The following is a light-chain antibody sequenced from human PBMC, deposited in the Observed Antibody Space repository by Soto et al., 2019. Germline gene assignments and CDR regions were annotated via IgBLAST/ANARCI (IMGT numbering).Light chain of an antibody. CDR2: DAS. Sequence: DIQMTQSPATLSASVGDSVTITCRASQSISHWLAWYQQKPGKAPKFLIYDASSLEGGVPSRFSGSGSGTEFTLTISSLQPDDFATYYCQQYDSVLGTFGPGTKVDIK. CDR1: QSISHW. CDR3: QQYDSVLGT. V-gene: IGKV1-5*01. J-gene: IGKJ1*01.